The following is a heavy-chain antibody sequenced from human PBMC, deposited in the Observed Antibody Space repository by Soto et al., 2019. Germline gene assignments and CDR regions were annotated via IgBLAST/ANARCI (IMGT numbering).Heavy chain of an antibody. D-gene: IGHD3-16*01. CDR3: AKDLRPDVVWDFDY. V-gene: IGHV3-23*01. CDR1: GCTFSSYT. Sequence: EVQLLESGGGLVQPGGSLRLSCAASGCTFSSYTMNWVRQAPGKGLEWVSGINSGGRTYYADSVQGRFTISRDDSKNTLYLQIISLRAEDTAVYYCAKDLRPDVVWDFDYWGQGTLVTVSS. CDR2: INSGGRT. J-gene: IGHJ4*02.